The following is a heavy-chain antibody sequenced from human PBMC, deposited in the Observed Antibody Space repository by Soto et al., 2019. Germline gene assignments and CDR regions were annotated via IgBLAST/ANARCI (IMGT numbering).Heavy chain of an antibody. CDR1: GFTFSSYA. CDR3: ARDQSPYQLLSPNWFDP. J-gene: IGHJ5*02. Sequence: EVQLLESGGGLVQPGGSLRLSCAASGFTFSSYAMSWVRQAPGKGLEWVSSISGSDDSTYYVDSVKGRFTISRDNSKNTLYLQMSSLRAEDTAVYYCARDQSPYQLLSPNWFDPWGQGTLVTVSS. CDR2: ISGSDDST. V-gene: IGHV3-23*01. D-gene: IGHD2-2*01.